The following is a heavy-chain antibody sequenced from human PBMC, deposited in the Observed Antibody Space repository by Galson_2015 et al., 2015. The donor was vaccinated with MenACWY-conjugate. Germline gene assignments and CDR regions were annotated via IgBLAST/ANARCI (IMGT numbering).Heavy chain of an antibody. CDR1: GSTFSNSW. CDR2: INPEGSRG. J-gene: IGHJ4*01. V-gene: IGHV3-7*01. D-gene: IGHD3/OR15-3a*01. Sequence: SLRLSCAASGSTFSNSWMNWIRQAPGSGLEWVANINPEGSRGTYVDSVKGRFTISRDNAENSVYLEMNSLRPEDTAVFYCAAWTAEDNYWADGTLITGST. CDR3: AAWTAEDNY.